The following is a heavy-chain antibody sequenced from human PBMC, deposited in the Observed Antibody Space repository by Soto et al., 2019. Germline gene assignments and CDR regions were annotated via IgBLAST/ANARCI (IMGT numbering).Heavy chain of an antibody. V-gene: IGHV3-11*01. CDR2: ISSSGSTI. CDR1: GFTFSDYY. CDR3: ATSGSRFGELNYYYGMDV. D-gene: IGHD3-10*01. J-gene: IGHJ6*02. Sequence: SLRLSCAASGFTFSDYYMSWIRQAPGKGLEWVSYISSSGSTIYYADSVKGRFTISRDNAKNSLYLQMNSLRAEDTAVYYCATSGSRFGELNYYYGMDVWGQGTTVTVSS.